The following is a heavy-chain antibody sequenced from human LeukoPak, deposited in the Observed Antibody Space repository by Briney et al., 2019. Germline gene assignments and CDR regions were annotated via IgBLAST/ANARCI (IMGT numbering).Heavy chain of an antibody. CDR3: AKALLGIRIALFDY. CDR2: ISGSGGST. D-gene: IGHD1-14*01. Sequence: PGGSLRLSCAASGFTFSSYAMSWVRQAPGKGLEWVSAISGSGGSTYYADSVKGRFTISRGNSKNTLYLQMNSLRAEDTAVYYCAKALLGIRIALFDYWGQGTLVTVSS. V-gene: IGHV3-23*01. J-gene: IGHJ4*02. CDR1: GFTFSSYA.